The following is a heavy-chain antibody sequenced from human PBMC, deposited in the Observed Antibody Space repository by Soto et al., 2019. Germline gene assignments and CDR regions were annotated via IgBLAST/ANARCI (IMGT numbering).Heavy chain of an antibody. D-gene: IGHD3-3*01. CDR2: ISSSSSTI. CDR3: ARDLGYCISRYCDFWSADNYYYYGMDV. J-gene: IGHJ6*02. Sequence: GGSLRLSCAASGFTFSSYSMNWVRQAPGKGLEWVSYISSSSSTIYYADSVKGRFTISRDNAKNSLYLQMNSLRDEDTAVYSCARDLGYCISRYCDFWSADNYYYYGMDVWGQGTTVTVSS. V-gene: IGHV3-48*02. CDR1: GFTFSSYS.